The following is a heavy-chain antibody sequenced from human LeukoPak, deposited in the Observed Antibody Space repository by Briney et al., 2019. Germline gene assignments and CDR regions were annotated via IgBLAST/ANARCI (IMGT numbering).Heavy chain of an antibody. CDR1: GFTFSSYW. J-gene: IGHJ4*02. Sequence: GGPLRLSCAASGFTFSSYWMHWVRQAPGKGLVWVSRINSDGSSTSYADSVKGRFTISRDNAKNTLYLQMNSLRAEDTAVYYCARATRWLQPDYWGQGTLVTVSS. D-gene: IGHD5-24*01. V-gene: IGHV3-74*01. CDR3: ARATRWLQPDY. CDR2: INSDGSST.